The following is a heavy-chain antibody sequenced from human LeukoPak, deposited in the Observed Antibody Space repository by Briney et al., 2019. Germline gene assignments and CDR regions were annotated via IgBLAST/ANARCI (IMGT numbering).Heavy chain of an antibody. D-gene: IGHD3-22*01. CDR3: ARHDYYDSSGYCPSAFDS. CDR2: RSYDGSNK. Sequence: SGGSLRLSCAASGVTFSSYAMHWVRQAPGKGLEWVAVRSYDGSNKYYADSVKGRLTISRDNSKNPLYLQVNSLRAEDADVYYCARHDYYDSSGYCPSAFDSWGQGTMVTVSS. J-gene: IGHJ3*02. CDR1: GVTFSSYA. V-gene: IGHV3-30*04.